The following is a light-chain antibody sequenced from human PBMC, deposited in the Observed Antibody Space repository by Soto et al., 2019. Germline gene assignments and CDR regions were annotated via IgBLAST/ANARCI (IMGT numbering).Light chain of an antibody. V-gene: IGKV1-5*01. CDR2: DAS. CDR3: QHYNGYPYT. Sequence: DIQMTQSPSPLSASIGDRVTITCRASQSIDNWLAWYQQKPGKAPQLLIYDASRVKTGVPSRFTDSGSGTEFTLTINTLQADDSATYFCQHYNGYPYTFGPGTKVEIK. CDR1: QSIDNW. J-gene: IGKJ2*01.